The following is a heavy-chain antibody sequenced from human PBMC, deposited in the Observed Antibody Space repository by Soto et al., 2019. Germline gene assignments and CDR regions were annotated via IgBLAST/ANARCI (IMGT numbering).Heavy chain of an antibody. CDR1: GYTFTSYY. CDR3: ARSLPVARFDP. V-gene: IGHV1-46*01. CDR2: FNPSGGST. J-gene: IGHJ5*02. Sequence: ASVKVSGNASGYTFTSYYMHWVRQSPGRGLEWMGIFNPSGGSTSYAQKFQGRVTMTTDTSTSTVYMDLSSLRSEDTAVHYCARSLPVARFDPWGQGTLVTVSS. D-gene: IGHD2-15*01.